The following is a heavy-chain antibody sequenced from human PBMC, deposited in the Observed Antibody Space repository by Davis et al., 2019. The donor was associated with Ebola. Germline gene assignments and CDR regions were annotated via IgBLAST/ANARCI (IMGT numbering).Heavy chain of an antibody. V-gene: IGHV1-18*01. CDR3: ARVGIVVVPAADFDYYYGMDV. J-gene: IGHJ6*02. Sequence: SVNVSCMASLYTFTSYGIIWVRQAPGQGLEWMGWISAYNGNTNYAQKLQGRVNMTKDTSTSTAYMELRSLRSDDTAVYYCARVGIVVVPAADFDYYYGMDVWGQGTTVTVSS. CDR1: LYTFTSYG. CDR2: ISAYNGNT. D-gene: IGHD2-2*01.